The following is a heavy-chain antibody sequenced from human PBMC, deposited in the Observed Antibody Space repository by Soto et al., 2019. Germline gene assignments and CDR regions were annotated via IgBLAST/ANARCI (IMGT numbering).Heavy chain of an antibody. D-gene: IGHD3-22*01. CDR1: GFTFSSYW. V-gene: IGHV3-7*03. CDR3: ARDRSGAYYYDSSGIAAFDI. Sequence: PGGSPRLSCAASGFTFSSYWMSWVRQAPGKGLEWVANIKQDGSEKYYVDSVKGRFTISRDNAKNSLYLQMNSLRAEDTAVYYCARDRSGAYYYDSSGIAAFDIWGQGTMVTVSS. J-gene: IGHJ3*02. CDR2: IKQDGSEK.